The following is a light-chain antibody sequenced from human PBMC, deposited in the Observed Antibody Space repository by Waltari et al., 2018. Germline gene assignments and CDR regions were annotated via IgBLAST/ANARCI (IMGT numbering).Light chain of an antibody. J-gene: IGLJ2*01. CDR2: VNGDGSH. Sequence: QLVVTQSPSASASLGASVKFTCTLSSGHTTFAIAWHQQQPQKGPRYLMTVNGDGSHRKGDVIPARFSGSSSWSYRYLTVSSLQSEDEADYYCQTCGSDIVVFGGGTKLSVL. CDR1: SGHTTFA. CDR3: QTCGSDIVV. V-gene: IGLV4-69*01.